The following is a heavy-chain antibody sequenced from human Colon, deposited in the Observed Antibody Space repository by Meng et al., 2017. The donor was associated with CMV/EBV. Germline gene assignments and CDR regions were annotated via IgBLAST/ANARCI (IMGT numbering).Heavy chain of an antibody. J-gene: IGHJ4*02. Sequence: LWQYGTEMRKPGASVKVSCKASEYTFTGYYMHWVRQAPVQGLEWMGWINPNSGGTNYAQKLQGRVTMTRDTSITTAYMELSRLRSDDTAVYYCARDWYPGDRRGSFDYWGQGTLVTVSS. CDR1: EYTFTGYY. CDR2: INPNSGGT. CDR3: ARDWYPGDRRGSFDY. V-gene: IGHV1-2*02. D-gene: IGHD3-22*01.